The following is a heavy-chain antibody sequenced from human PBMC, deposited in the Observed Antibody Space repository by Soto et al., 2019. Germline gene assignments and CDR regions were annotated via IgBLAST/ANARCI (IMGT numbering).Heavy chain of an antibody. CDR1: GGSISSGDYY. J-gene: IGHJ5*02. Sequence: QVQLQESGPGLVKPSQTLSLTCTVSGGSISSGDYYWSWIRQPPGKGLEWIGYIYYSGSTYYNPSLKSRVTISVDRSKNQFSLKLSSVTAADTAVYYCARGGGVATHTLGHNWFDPWGQGTLVTVSS. D-gene: IGHD3-16*01. V-gene: IGHV4-30-4*01. CDR2: IYYSGST. CDR3: ARGGGVATHTLGHNWFDP.